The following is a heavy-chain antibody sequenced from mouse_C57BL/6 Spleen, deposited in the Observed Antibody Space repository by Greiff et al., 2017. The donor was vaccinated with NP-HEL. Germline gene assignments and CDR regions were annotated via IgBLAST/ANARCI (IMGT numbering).Heavy chain of an antibody. D-gene: IGHD1-1*01. Sequence: EVKLMESEGGLVQPGSSMKLSCTASGFTFSDYYMAWVRQVPEKGLEWVANINNDGSSTYYLDPLKSRFIISRDNAKNILYLQMSSLKSDDTATYYCAREVYYGSRYFDYWGQGTTLTVSS. V-gene: IGHV5-16*01. J-gene: IGHJ2*01. CDR1: GFTFSDYY. CDR2: INNDGSST. CDR3: AREVYYGSRYFDY.